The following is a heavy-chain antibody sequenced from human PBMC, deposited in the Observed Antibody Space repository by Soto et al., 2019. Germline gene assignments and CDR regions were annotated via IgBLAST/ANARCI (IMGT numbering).Heavy chain of an antibody. J-gene: IGHJ4*02. CDR3: AADTTGYDFWIPSTH. V-gene: IGHV1-58*01. D-gene: IGHD3-3*01. CDR2: IVVGSGNT. CDR1: GFTFTSSA. Sequence: ASVKVSCKASGFTFTSSAVQWVRQARGQRLEWIGWIVVGSGNTNYAQKFQERVTITRDMSTSTAYMELSSLRSEDTAVYYCAADTTGYDFWIPSTHWGQGTLVTVSS.